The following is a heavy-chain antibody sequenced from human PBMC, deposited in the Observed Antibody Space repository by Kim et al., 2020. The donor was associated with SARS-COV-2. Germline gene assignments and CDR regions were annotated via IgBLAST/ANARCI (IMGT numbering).Heavy chain of an antibody. CDR2: ISYDGSNK. CDR1: GFTFSSYG. D-gene: IGHD6-13*01. V-gene: IGHV3-30*18. J-gene: IGHJ6*02. Sequence: GGSLRLSCAASGFTFSSYGMHWVRQAPGKGLEWVAVISYDGSNKYYAESVKGRFTISRDNSKNTVYLQMNSLRAEDTAIYYCAKHRAEYSSSWYDMDVWGQGTTVTDSS. CDR3: AKHRAEYSSSWYDMDV.